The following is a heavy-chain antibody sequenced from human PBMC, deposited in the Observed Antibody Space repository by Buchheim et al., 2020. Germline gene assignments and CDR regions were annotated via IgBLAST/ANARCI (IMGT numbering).Heavy chain of an antibody. CDR2: ILYDGSDK. J-gene: IGHJ5*02. Sequence: QEQLVESGGGVVQPGQSLRLSCATSGFTFSRWTMHWVRQIPGKGLEWVAVILYDGSDKVYADSVKGRFTISRDNSKNTLWLQMNSLRPEDTAVYYCARGGVEYGTGTSCRWFDPWGQGTL. CDR3: ARGGVEYGTGTSCRWFDP. CDR1: GFTFSRWT. V-gene: IGHV3-30*04. D-gene: IGHD1-1*01.